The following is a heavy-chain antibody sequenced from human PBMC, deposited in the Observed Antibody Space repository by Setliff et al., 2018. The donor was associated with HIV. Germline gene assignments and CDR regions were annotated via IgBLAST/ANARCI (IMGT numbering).Heavy chain of an antibody. CDR1: GYAFTGYY. CDR2: INPNSGGT. Sequence: GASVKVSCKASGYAFTGYYLHWVRQAPGQGLEWMGWINPNSGGTNYAQKFQGRVTMTRDTSINTAYMELNRLRSDDTAVYYCATRSLRSGELLFLGDTFDIWGQGTMVTVSS. D-gene: IGHD3-10*01. CDR3: ATRSLRSGELLFLGDTFDI. J-gene: IGHJ3*02. V-gene: IGHV1-2*02.